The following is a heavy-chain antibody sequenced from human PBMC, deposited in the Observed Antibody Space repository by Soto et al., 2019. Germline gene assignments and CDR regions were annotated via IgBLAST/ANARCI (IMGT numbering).Heavy chain of an antibody. V-gene: IGHV4-59*08. CDR3: ARQSPIVATFDP. D-gene: IGHD5-12*01. Sequence: SETLSLTCTVSGGSISSYYWTWIRQPPGKGLEWIGFIHYSGSTKYNPSLKSRVTISVDTSKNQVSLKLTSVTAADTAVYYCARQSPIVATFDPWGQGTLVTVSS. CDR2: IHYSGST. J-gene: IGHJ5*02. CDR1: GGSISSYY.